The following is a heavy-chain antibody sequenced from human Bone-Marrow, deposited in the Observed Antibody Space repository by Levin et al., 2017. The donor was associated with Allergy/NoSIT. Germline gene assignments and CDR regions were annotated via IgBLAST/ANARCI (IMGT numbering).Heavy chain of an antibody. CDR2: ISGSGGST. CDR3: AKLLGYCSSSSCYDY. D-gene: IGHD2-2*01. V-gene: IGHV3-23*01. Sequence: PGGSLRLSCAASGFPFNNHAMSWVRQAPGKGLEWVSYISGSGGSTYYADSVKGRFTISRDNSKNTLYLQMNSLRAEDTAVYYCAKLLGYCSSSSCYDYWGQGTLVTVSS. CDR1: GFPFNNHA. J-gene: IGHJ4*02.